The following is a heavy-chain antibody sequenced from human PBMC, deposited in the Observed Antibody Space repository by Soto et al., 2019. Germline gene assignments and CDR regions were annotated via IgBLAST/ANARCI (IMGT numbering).Heavy chain of an antibody. CDR3: AMVDVYVTPSPQDV. CDR2: INTYNGNT. CDR1: GYTFSSYG. V-gene: IGHV1-18*01. Sequence: VASVKVSFKTFGYTFSSYGVGWARQAPGQGLEWMGWINTYNGNTNYAQNLQGRVTLTTDTSTSTAYMELRSLRSNDTAIYYCAMVDVYVTPSPQDVWGQGTTVTVSS. J-gene: IGHJ6*02. D-gene: IGHD3-16*01.